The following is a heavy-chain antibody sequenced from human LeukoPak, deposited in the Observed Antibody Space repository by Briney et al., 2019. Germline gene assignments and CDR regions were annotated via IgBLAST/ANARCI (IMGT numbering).Heavy chain of an antibody. CDR2: ISGRTGST. D-gene: IGHD5-12*01. Sequence: GGSLRLSCAASGLTFSSYAMSWVRQAPGKGLEWVSAISGRTGSTYYADSVKGRFTISRDNSKNTLYLQMDTLRAEDTAVYYCAKCGSSGCHLIDYWGQGTLVTVSS. V-gene: IGHV3-23*01. J-gene: IGHJ4*02. CDR1: GLTFSSYA. CDR3: AKCGSSGCHLIDY.